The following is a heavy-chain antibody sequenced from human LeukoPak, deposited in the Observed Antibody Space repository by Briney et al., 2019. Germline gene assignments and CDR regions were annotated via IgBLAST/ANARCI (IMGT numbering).Heavy chain of an antibody. V-gene: IGHV1-2*02. J-gene: IGHJ5*02. D-gene: IGHD2-15*01. Sequence: ASVKVSCKASGYTFTNYGVNWVRQASGQGLEWMGWINPNSGGADTAQKFQGRVTLTGDTAISTAYMTLSRLRFDDTAFYYCARGPPEYCSGGTCYSGRNWLDPWGQGTLVTVSS. CDR3: ARGPPEYCSGGTCYSGRNWLDP. CDR1: GYTFTNYG. CDR2: INPNSGGA.